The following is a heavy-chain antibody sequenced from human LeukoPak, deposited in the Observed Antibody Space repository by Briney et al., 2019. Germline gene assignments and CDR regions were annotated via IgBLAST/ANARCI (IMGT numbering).Heavy chain of an antibody. V-gene: IGHV3-48*04. CDR2: ISSSGSTI. J-gene: IGHJ4*02. CDR1: GLTFSSYW. D-gene: IGHD6-19*01. CDR3: ARDSGYSSGWRAYYFDY. Sequence: GGSLRLSCAASGLTFSSYWMHWVRQAPGKGLEWVSHISSSGSTIYYADSVKGRFTISRDNAKNSLYLQMNSLRAEDTAVYYCARDSGYSSGWRAYYFDYWGQGTLVTVSS.